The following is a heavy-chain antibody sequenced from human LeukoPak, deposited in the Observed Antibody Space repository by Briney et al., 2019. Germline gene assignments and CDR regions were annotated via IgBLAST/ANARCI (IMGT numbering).Heavy chain of an antibody. CDR2: ISSDGGST. J-gene: IGHJ4*02. CDR1: GFTFSSYA. V-gene: IGHV3-64*01. D-gene: IGHD2/OR15-2a*01. Sequence: GGTLRLSCAASGFTFSSYAMHWVRQAPGKGLEYVSAISSDGGSTYYANSVKGRFTISRDNSNNTLYLQVGSLRAEDMAVYYCARRTLWPPYYFDYWGQGTLVTVSS. CDR3: ARRTLWPPYYFDY.